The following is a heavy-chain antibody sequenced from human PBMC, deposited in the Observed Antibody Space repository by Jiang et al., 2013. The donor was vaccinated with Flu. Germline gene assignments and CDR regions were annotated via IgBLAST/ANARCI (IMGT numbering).Heavy chain of an antibody. CDR3: AKVEWFGDSYYFDY. CDR1: A. V-gene: IGHV3-9*01. J-gene: IGHJ4*02. Sequence: AMHWVRQAPGKGLEWVSYISWNGDTIDYADSVKGRFTISRDNAKNSLYLQMHSLRAEDTAFYYCAKVEWFGDSYYFDYWGQGTLVTVSS. D-gene: IGHD3-10*01. CDR2: ISWNGDTI.